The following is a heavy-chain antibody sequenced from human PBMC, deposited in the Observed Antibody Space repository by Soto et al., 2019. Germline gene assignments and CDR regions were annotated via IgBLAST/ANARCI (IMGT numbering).Heavy chain of an antibody. CDR2: IHHSGST. CDR3: ATDQGSPPGD. CDR1: GVSISSDNW. Sequence: QVQLQESGPGLVRPSGTVSLTCAVSGVSISSDNWWSWVRQPPGKALEWIGEIHHSGSTNYNPSLSSRVTMSVVTSQDLFSLTLNSVTAADTAFYYCATDQGSPPGDWGKGTLVSVSS. D-gene: IGHD6-13*01. J-gene: IGHJ4*02. V-gene: IGHV4-4*02.